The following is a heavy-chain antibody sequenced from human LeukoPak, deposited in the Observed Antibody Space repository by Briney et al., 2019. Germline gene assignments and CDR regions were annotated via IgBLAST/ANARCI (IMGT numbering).Heavy chain of an antibody. V-gene: IGHV1-69*13. CDR1: GGTFSSYA. CDR3: ARGRPDYDYVWGSYRYMEPKFDY. Sequence: SVKVSCKASGGTFSSYAISWVRQAPGQGLEWMGGIIPIFGTANYAQKFQGRVTITADESTSTAYMELSSLRSEDTAVYYCARGRPDYDYVWGSYRYMEPKFDYWGQGTQVTVSS. J-gene: IGHJ4*02. CDR2: IIPIFGTA. D-gene: IGHD3-16*02.